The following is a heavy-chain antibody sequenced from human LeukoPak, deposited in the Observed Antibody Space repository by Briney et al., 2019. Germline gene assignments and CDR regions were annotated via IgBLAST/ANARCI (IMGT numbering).Heavy chain of an antibody. CDR3: ARSGYSYGKNDLDY. CDR1: GYTFTSFG. V-gene: IGHV1-18*01. CDR2: ISAYNGNT. Sequence: ASVNVSCKASGYTFTSFGLSWVRRDPGQGLEWMGWISAYNGNTNYAQKFQGRVTMTTDTSTSTAYMELRSLRSDDTAVYYCARSGYSYGKNDLDYWGQGTLVTVSS. D-gene: IGHD5-18*01. J-gene: IGHJ4*02.